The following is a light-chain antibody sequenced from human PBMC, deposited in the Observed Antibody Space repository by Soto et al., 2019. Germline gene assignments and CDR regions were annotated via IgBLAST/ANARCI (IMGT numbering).Light chain of an antibody. Sequence: QSALTQPASVSGSPGQSITISCTGTSSDVGAYNYVSWYQQHPGKAPKLLIYEVTNRPFGVSNRFSGSKSGNTASLTIAGLQTEDEADYYCSSYTSSSTLVFGGGTKLTVL. J-gene: IGLJ2*01. V-gene: IGLV2-14*01. CDR3: SSYTSSSTLV. CDR1: SSDVGAYNY. CDR2: EVT.